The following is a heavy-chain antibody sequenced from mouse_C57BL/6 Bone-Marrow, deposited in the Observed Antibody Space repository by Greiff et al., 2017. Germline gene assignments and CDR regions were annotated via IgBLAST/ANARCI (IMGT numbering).Heavy chain of an antibody. CDR1: GYTFTSYG. D-gene: IGHD1-2*01. CDR3: ARDGPGGAY. V-gene: IGHV1-81*01. CDR2: FNPRSGNT. J-gene: IGHJ3*01. Sequence: QVQLKESGAELARPGASVKLSCKASGYTFTSYGISWVKQRTGQGLEWIGEFNPRSGNTYYNEKFKGKATLTADKSSSTAYMELRSLTSEDSAVYFCARDGPGGAYWGQGTLVTVSA.